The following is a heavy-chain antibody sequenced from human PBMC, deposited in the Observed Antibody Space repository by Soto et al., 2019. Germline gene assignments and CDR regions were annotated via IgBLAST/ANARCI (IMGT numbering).Heavy chain of an antibody. CDR3: ARDGRIETFDY. CDR1: GFTFSSYA. J-gene: IGHJ4*02. D-gene: IGHD2-15*01. Sequence: QVQLVESGGGVVQPGRSLRLSCAASGFTFSSYAMHWVRQASGKGLEWVAVISYDGSNKYYADSVKGRFTISRDNSKNTLYLQMNSLRAEDTAVYYCARDGRIETFDYWGQGTLVTVSS. CDR2: ISYDGSNK. V-gene: IGHV3-30-3*01.